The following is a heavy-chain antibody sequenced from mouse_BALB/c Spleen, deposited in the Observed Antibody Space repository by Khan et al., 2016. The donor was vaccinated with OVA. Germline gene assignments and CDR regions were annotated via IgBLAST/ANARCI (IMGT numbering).Heavy chain of an antibody. CDR1: GFTFSSYG. J-gene: IGHJ2*01. Sequence: EGEREEDGGGLVQPGGSLKLSCAASGFTFSSYGMSWVRQTPDKRLELVATINSNGGSTYYLDSVKGRFTISRDNAKNTLYLQMSSLKSEDTAMYYCARMARTINWGQGTTLTVSS. V-gene: IGHV5-6-3*01. CDR3: ARMARTIN. CDR2: INSNGGST.